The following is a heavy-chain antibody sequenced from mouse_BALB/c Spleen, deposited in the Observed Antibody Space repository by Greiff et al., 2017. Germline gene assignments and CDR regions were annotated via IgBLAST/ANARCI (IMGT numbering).Heavy chain of an antibody. D-gene: IGHD2-1*01. CDR2: IYPSDSYT. J-gene: IGHJ4*01. Sequence: QVQLQQPGAELVRPGASVKLSCKASGYTFTSYWLNWVKQRPGQGLEWIGNIYPSDSYTNYNQKFKDKATLTVDKSSSTAYMQLSSPTSEDSAVYYYTRWGNGNYDAMDDWGQGTSVTVSS. V-gene: IGHV1-69*02. CDR3: TRWGNGNYDAMDD. CDR1: GYTFTSYW.